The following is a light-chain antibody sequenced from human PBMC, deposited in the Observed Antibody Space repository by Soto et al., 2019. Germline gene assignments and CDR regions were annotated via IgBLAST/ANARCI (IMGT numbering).Light chain of an antibody. V-gene: IGLV3-27*01. CDR2: KDS. CDR1: VLAKKY. J-gene: IGLJ3*02. Sequence: SYELTQPSSVSVSPGQTARITCSGDVLAKKYARWFQQKPGQAPVLVIYKDSERPSGIPERFSGSSSGTTVTLTISGAQVEDEAGYYCYSAADNNLGVFGGGTKVTVL. CDR3: YSAADNNLGV.